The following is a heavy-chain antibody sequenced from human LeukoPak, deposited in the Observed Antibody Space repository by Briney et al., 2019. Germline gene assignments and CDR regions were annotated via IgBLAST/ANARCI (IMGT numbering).Heavy chain of an antibody. Sequence: SVKVSCKASGGTFSSYAISWVRQAPGQGLEWMGGIIPIFGTANYAQKLQGRVTMTADTSTNTAYMELSSLRSDDTAVYYCASPDSSAMNAFYIWGQGTMVTVSS. CDR3: ASPDSSAMNAFYI. J-gene: IGHJ3*02. D-gene: IGHD3-22*01. CDR1: GGTFSSYA. CDR2: IIPIFGTA. V-gene: IGHV1-69*06.